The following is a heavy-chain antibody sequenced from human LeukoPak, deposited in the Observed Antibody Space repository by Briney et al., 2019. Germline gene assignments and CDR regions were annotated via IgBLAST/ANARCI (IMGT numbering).Heavy chain of an antibody. CDR2: ISWNSGSI. CDR3: AREPGFCTNGVCYTRAFDY. Sequence: GGSLRLSCAASGFTFDDYAMHWVRQAPGKGLEWVSGISWNSGSIGYADSVKGRFTISRDNAKNSLYLQMNSLRAEDTAVYYCAREPGFCTNGVCYTRAFDYWGQGTLVTVSS. J-gene: IGHJ4*02. V-gene: IGHV3-9*01. D-gene: IGHD2-8*01. CDR1: GFTFDDYA.